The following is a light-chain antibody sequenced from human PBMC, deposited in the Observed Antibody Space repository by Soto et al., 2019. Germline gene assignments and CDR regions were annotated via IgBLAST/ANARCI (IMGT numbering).Light chain of an antibody. CDR1: QSVYRSP. CDR3: QLHGPAPPGYT. J-gene: IGKJ2*01. CDR2: GVS. Sequence: EIVLTQSPGTLSLSPGERATLFCRASQSVYRSPFAWSQQKSGHAPRLLLYGVSNRASGFPDRFSGSGSGTDFTLTINRLEPEDFAVDDGQLHGPAPPGYTFGQGTRLE. V-gene: IGKV3-20*01.